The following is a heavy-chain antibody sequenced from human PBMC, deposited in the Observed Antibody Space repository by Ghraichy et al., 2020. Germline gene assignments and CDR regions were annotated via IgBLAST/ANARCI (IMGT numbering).Heavy chain of an antibody. V-gene: IGHV4-34*01. CDR2: INHSGST. J-gene: IGHJ4*02. Sequence: SETLSLTCAVYGGSFSGYYWSWIRQPPGKGLEWIGEINHSGSTNYNPSLKSRVTISVDTSKYQFSLKLRSVTAADTAVYYCARTQDYGDYYLPYWGQGRLVTVSS. CDR3: ARTQDYGDYYLPY. D-gene: IGHD4-17*01. CDR1: GGSFSGYY.